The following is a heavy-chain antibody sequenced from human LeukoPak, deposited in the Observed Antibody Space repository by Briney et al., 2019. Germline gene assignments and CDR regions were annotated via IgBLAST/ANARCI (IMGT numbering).Heavy chain of an antibody. V-gene: IGHV1-8*01. D-gene: IGHD3-10*01. J-gene: IGHJ4*02. CDR2: MNPNSGNT. CDR3: ARGRITMVRGVRHFDY. CDR1: GYTFTSYD. Sequence: ASVKVSCKASGYTFTSYDIHWVRQATGQGLEWMGWMNPNSGNTGYAQKFQGRVTMTRNTSISTAYMELSSLRSEDTAVYYCARGRITMVRGVRHFDYWGQGTLVTVSS.